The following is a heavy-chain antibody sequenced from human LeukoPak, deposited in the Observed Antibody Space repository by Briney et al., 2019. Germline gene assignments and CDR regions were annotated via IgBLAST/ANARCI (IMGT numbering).Heavy chain of an antibody. CDR3: SGERAGTIVDF. D-gene: IGHD3-3*01. V-gene: IGHV4-38-2*02. Sequence: SETLSLTCTVSSFSFTTDYYWGWIRQPPGKALEWIGSVFRTGGTYYNPSLRNRVSISLAMYQNQFSLSLHSVSAADTAVYYCSGERAGTIVDFWGRGTLSPSHQ. J-gene: IGHJ4*02. CDR1: SFSFTTDYY. CDR2: VFRTGGT.